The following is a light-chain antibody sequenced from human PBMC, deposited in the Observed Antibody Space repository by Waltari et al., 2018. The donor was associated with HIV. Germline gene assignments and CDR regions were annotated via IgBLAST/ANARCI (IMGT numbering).Light chain of an antibody. V-gene: IGKV3-11*01. CDR3: QQRSNWPPYT. Sequence: EIVLTQSPATLSLSPGERATLSCRASQSVSSYLAWYQQKPGQAPRLLIYDTSNRATSIPARFSGSGSGTDFTLTISSLGPEDFAVYYCQQRSNWPPYTFGQGTKLEIK. CDR2: DTS. J-gene: IGKJ2*01. CDR1: QSVSSY.